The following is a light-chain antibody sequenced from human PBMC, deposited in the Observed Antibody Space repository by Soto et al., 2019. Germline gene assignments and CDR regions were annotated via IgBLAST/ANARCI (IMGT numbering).Light chain of an antibody. CDR1: SSNIGTYT. V-gene: IGLV1-44*01. J-gene: IGLJ2*01. CDR2: SNN. CDR3: AAWDASLNGVI. Sequence: QSVLTQPPSASGTPGQRVTISCSGSSSNIGTYTVNWYQQVPGTAPKLLIYSNNQRPSGVPDRFSGSKSGTSASLAISGLQSDDEADYYCAAWDASLNGVIFGGGTKVTVL.